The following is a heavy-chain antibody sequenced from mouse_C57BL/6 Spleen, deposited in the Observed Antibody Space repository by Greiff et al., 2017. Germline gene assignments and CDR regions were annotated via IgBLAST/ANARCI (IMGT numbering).Heavy chain of an antibody. Sequence: EVMLVESGGDLVKPGGSLKLSCAASGFTFSSYGMSWVRQTPDKRLEWVATISSGGSYTYYPDSVKGRFTISRDNAKNTLYLQMSSLKSEDTAMXYCARWGNDWYFDVWGTGTTVTVSS. CDR1: GFTFSSYG. J-gene: IGHJ1*03. CDR3: ARWGNDWYFDV. CDR2: ISSGGSYT. D-gene: IGHD2-1*01. V-gene: IGHV5-6*01.